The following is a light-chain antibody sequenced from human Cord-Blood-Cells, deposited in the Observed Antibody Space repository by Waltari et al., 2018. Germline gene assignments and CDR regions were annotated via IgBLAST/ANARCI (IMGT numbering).Light chain of an antibody. J-gene: IGKJ2*01. CDR2: PAS. V-gene: IGKV1-39*01. CDR1: QSISSY. Sequence: DIQMTQSPYSLSPSVGDRVTITCRASQSISSYLNWYQQKPGKAPKLPNYPASSLQSGVPSRFSGSGSGTDFTLTISSLQAEDCATYYCEQSYSTPHTFGQGTKLEIK. CDR3: EQSYSTPHT.